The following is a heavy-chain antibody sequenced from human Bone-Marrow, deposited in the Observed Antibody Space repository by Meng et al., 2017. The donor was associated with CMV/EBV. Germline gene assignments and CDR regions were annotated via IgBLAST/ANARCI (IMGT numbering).Heavy chain of an antibody. CDR3: ARRKGGGYQLWFDP. CDR2: IFPGDADT. D-gene: IGHD2-2*01. J-gene: IGHJ5*02. CDR1: GYDFTSYW. Sequence: KVSCKGSGYDFTSYWIAWVRQMPGKGLEWMGMIFPGDADTRYSPSLQGQVTISADKSISTAYLQWSSLKASDTAMYYCARRKGGGYQLWFDPWGQGTLVTVSS. V-gene: IGHV5-51*01.